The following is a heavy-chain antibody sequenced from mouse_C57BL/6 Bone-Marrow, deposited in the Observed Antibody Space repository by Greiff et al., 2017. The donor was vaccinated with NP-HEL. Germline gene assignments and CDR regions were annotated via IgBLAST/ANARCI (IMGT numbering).Heavy chain of an antibody. Sequence: VQLKQSGAELARPGASVKMSCKASGYTFTSYTMHWVKQRPGQGLEWIGYINPSSGYTKYNQKFKDKATLTADKSSSTAYMQLSSLTSEDSAVYYCTIYYDYDAWFAYWGQGTLVTVSA. CDR1: GYTFTSYT. J-gene: IGHJ3*01. D-gene: IGHD2-4*01. CDR3: TIYYDYDAWFAY. CDR2: INPSSGYT. V-gene: IGHV1-4*01.